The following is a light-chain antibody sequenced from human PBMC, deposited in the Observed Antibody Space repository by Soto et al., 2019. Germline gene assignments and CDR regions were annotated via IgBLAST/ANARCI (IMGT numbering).Light chain of an antibody. Sequence: DIQMNQSPSTLSASVGDRITITCRASQSISTWLAWYQQKPGKAPTLLIYKAYSLESGLPSRFSGSGSGTEFTFTISSLQPDDFATFYCQQYINRWTFGQGTKVEIK. CDR2: KAY. V-gene: IGKV1-5*03. J-gene: IGKJ1*01. CDR1: QSISTW. CDR3: QQYINRWT.